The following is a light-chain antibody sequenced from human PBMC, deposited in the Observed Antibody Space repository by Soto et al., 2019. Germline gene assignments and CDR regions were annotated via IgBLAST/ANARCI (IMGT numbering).Light chain of an antibody. J-gene: IGKJ5*01. Sequence: EIVLTQSPGTLSLSPGERATLSCRASQSVSSSYLAWYQQKPGQAPRLLIYGASSRATGIPDSFSGSGSGTDFTLTISGLEPEDFAVYYCQQYGSSPSTFGQGARLEIK. CDR3: QQYGSSPST. CDR1: QSVSSSY. CDR2: GAS. V-gene: IGKV3-20*01.